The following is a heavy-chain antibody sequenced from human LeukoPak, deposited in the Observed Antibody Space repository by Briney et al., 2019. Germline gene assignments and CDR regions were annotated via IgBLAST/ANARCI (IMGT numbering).Heavy chain of an antibody. V-gene: IGHV4-30-4*08. CDR2: IYYSGST. CDR1: GGSFSGYY. D-gene: IGHD3-22*01. Sequence: PSETLSLTCAVYGGSFSGYYWSWIRQPPGKGLEWIGYIYYSGSTYYNPSLKSRVTISVDTSKNQFSLKLSSVTAADTAVYYCARDPYYYDSSGGGWGQGTLVTVSS. J-gene: IGHJ4*02. CDR3: ARDPYYYDSSGGG.